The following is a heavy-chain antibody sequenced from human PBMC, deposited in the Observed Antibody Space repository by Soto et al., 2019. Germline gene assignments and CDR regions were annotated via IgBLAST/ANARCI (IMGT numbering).Heavy chain of an antibody. D-gene: IGHD6-19*01. CDR2: IYSGGST. Sequence: EVQLVETGGGLIQPGGSLRLSCAASGFTVSSNYMSWVRQAPGKGLEWVSVIYSGGSTYYAASVKGRFTISRDNYKNTLYLQMNSLRAEDTAVYYCAGPSSGWSAHTGPGYFDLWGRGTLVTVSS. CDR1: GFTVSSNY. CDR3: AGPSSGWSAHTGPGYFDL. J-gene: IGHJ2*01. V-gene: IGHV3-53*02.